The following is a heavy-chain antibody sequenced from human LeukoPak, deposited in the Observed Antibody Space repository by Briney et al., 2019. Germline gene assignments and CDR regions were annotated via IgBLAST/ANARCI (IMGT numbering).Heavy chain of an antibody. CDR3: ARGRFYDILTGYNDY. D-gene: IGHD3-9*01. V-gene: IGHV3-30*04. Sequence: GRSLRLSCAASGFTFSSYAMHWVRQARGKGVEWVAVISYDGSNKYYADCVKGRFTISRDNSKNPLYLQMNSLRAEDTAVYYCARGRFYDILTGYNDYWGQGTLVTVSS. CDR1: GFTFSSYA. J-gene: IGHJ4*02. CDR2: ISYDGSNK.